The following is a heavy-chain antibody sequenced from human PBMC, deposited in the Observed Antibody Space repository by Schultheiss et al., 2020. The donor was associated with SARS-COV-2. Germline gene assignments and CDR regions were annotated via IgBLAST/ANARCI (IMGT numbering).Heavy chain of an antibody. V-gene: IGHV3-30*18. Sequence: GESLKISCAASGFTFSSYGMHWVRQAPGKGLEWVAVISYDGSNKYYADSVKGRFTISRDNSKNTLYLQMNSLRAEDTAVYYCAKEGDWGQGTLVTVSS. D-gene: IGHD3-16*01. CDR2: ISYDGSNK. J-gene: IGHJ4*02. CDR3: AKEGD. CDR1: GFTFSSYG.